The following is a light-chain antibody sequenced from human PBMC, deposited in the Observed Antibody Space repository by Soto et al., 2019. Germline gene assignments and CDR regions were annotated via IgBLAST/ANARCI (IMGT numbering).Light chain of an antibody. CDR3: QQYNNWPFT. V-gene: IGKV4-1*01. Sequence: IVMTQSPYSLAVSLGERATIHCKSSQSVLYTSNNKNCLAWFQKKPGQPPKLLIFWASTREFGVPDRFSGSGSGTEFTLTISSLQSEDFAVYYCQQYNNWPFTFGGGTKVDIK. J-gene: IGKJ4*01. CDR2: WAS. CDR1: QSVLYTSNNKNC.